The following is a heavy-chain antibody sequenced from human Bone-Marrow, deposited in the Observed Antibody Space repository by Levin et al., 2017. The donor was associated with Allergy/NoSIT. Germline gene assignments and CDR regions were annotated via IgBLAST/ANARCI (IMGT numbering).Heavy chain of an antibody. CDR2: MSYDGFNK. D-gene: IGHD6-19*01. CDR1: GFGFSSYG. V-gene: IGHV3-30*18. CDR3: AKVAGYKFDS. Sequence: PGESLKISCAASGFGFSSYGMHWVRQVPGKGLEWVAGMSYDGFNKIYSDSVKGRFSISRDNPKNTFSLQMNSLRLHDTAVYYCAKVAGYKFDSWGQGTLVTVSS. J-gene: IGHJ4*02.